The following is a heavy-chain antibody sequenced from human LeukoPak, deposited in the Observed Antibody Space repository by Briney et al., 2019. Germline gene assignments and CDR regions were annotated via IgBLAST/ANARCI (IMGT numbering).Heavy chain of an antibody. J-gene: IGHJ6*04. CDR2: IIPIFGTA. V-gene: IGHV1-69*13. CDR3: ARDKANYGDYGYYYYGMDV. D-gene: IGHD4-17*01. Sequence: GASVKVSCKASGGTFSSYAISWVRPAPGQGLEWMGGIIPIFGTANYAQKFQGRVTITADESTSTPYMELSSLRSEDTAVYYCARDKANYGDYGYYYYGMDVWGKGTTVTVSS. CDR1: GGTFSSYA.